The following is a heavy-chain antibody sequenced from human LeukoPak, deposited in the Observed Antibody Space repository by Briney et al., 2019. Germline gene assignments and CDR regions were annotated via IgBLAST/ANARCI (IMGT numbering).Heavy chain of an antibody. V-gene: IGHV4-61*01. CDR1: GGSVSSGSYY. D-gene: IGHD3-9*01. Sequence: SETLSLTCTVSGGSVSSGSYYWSWIRQPPGKGLEWIGYIYYSGSTNYNPSLKSRVTISVDTSKNQFSLKLSSVTAADTAVYYCARAPQYYDILTGFFEFDPWGQGTLVTVSS. CDR3: ARAPQYYDILTGFFEFDP. CDR2: IYYSGST. J-gene: IGHJ5*02.